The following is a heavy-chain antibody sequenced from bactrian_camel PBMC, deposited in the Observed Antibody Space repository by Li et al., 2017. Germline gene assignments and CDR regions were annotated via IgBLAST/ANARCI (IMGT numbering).Heavy chain of an antibody. D-gene: IGHD6*01. Sequence: VQLVESGGGLVQPGGSLRLSCVASGFTFSNYAMSWVRRAPGKDLEWVSYINYDGRTTYADSVKGRFTISRDNVKNTLYLQMNSLKPEDTATYYCAADRRPWTAVGYTLSPEEALAPLRARGYWGQGTQVTVS. CDR2: INYDGRT. J-gene: IGHJ6*01. CDR1: GFTFSNYA. V-gene: IGHV3S42*01. CDR3: AADRRPWTAVGYTLSPEEALAPLRARGY.